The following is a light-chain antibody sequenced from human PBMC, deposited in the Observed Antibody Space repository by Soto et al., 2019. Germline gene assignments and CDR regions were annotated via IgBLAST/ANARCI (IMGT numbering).Light chain of an antibody. V-gene: IGKV3-20*01. CDR1: QTVTNNY. CDR2: GAS. CDR3: QHRAGWPPALT. Sequence: EIVLTQSPGTLSLSPGERATLSCRASQTVTNNYLAWYQQKPGQAPRLLIYGASTRATGIPARFSGSGSGTDFTLTISSLEPEDFAVYFCQHRAGWPPALTFGGGTKVEIK. J-gene: IGKJ4*01.